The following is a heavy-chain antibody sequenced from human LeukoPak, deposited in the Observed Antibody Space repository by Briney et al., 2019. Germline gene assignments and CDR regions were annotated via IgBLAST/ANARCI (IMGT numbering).Heavy chain of an antibody. CDR2: IYGTGRT. J-gene: IGHJ4*02. CDR3: ARLRLLLDQLQYFAFDS. V-gene: IGHV4-4*07. D-gene: IGHD2/OR15-2a*01. Sequence: SETLSLTCTVSGGSISSYYWTWIRQSAGKGLEWIGRIYGTGRTTYNPSLKGRVTLSADTSKSQISLKVTSVTTADTAIFYCARLRLLLDQLQYFAFDSWGQGSLVTVNS. CDR1: GGSISSYY.